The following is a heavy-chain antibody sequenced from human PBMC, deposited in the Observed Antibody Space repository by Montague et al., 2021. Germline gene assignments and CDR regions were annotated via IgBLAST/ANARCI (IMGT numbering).Heavy chain of an antibody. CDR2: ISWNSGSI. CDR1: GFTFDDYA. D-gene: IGHD3-10*01. Sequence: SLRLSCAASGFTFDDYAMHWVRQAPGKGLEWVSGISWNSGSIGYADSVEGRFTISRDNAKNSLYLQMNSLRAEDTALYYCAKDGGSGNYYGVIPWYGMDVWGQGTTVTVSS. V-gene: IGHV3-9*01. J-gene: IGHJ6*02. CDR3: AKDGGSGNYYGVIPWYGMDV.